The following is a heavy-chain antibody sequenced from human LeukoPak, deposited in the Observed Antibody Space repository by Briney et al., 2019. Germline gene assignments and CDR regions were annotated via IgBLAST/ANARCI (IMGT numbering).Heavy chain of an antibody. CDR2: IYTSGST. D-gene: IGHD3-10*01. J-gene: IGHJ3*02. CDR1: GGSISSSNW. CDR3: ARWSYGWTMVRGAPGGDAFDI. V-gene: IGHV4-4*07. Sequence: SETLSLTCAVSGGSISSSNWWSWIRQPAGKGLEWIGRIYTSGSTNVNPSLKSRVTMSVDTSKNQFSLKLSSVTAADTAVYYCARWSYGWTMVRGAPGGDAFDIWGQGQWSPSLQ.